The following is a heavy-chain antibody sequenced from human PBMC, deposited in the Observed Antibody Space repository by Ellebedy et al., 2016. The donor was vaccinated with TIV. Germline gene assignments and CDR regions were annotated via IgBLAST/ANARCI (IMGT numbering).Heavy chain of an antibody. D-gene: IGHD1-26*01. CDR2: ISYDGNNK. Sequence: GESLKISXAASGFTFSNYAMTCVRQAPGKGLEWVAFISYDGNNKYYADSVKGRFTLSRDNSNNTLYLEMNSLRAEDTAVYYCARDRSYSPTYWGQGTLVTVSS. CDR3: ARDRSYSPTY. J-gene: IGHJ4*02. V-gene: IGHV3-30*04. CDR1: GFTFSNYA.